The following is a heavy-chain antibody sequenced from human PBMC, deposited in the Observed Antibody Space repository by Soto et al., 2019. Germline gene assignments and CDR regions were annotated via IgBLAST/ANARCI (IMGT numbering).Heavy chain of an antibody. CDR2: IYYSGST. Sequence: LSLTCTVSGGSISSSSYYWGWIRQPPGKGLEWIGSIYYSGSTYYNPSLKSRVTISVDTSKNQFSLKLSSVTAADTAVYYCATLIPSTDSREYYFDYWGQGTLVTVSS. D-gene: IGHD3-16*01. CDR3: ATLIPSTDSREYYFDY. CDR1: GGSISSSSYY. J-gene: IGHJ4*02. V-gene: IGHV4-39*01.